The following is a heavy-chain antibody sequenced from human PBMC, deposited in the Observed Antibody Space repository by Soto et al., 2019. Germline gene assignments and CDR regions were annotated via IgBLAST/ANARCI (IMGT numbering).Heavy chain of an antibody. J-gene: IGHJ6*02. Sequence: QVQLVQSGAEVKKPGASVKVCSKASGYTFTSYYMHWVRLAPGQGLEWMGIINPDGGGTSYAQQFPGRVIMTRDTSTSTVYMEMSSLRSEDTAVYYCAVGGNYLSMDVWGQGTTVTVSS. CDR3: AVGGNYLSMDV. CDR2: INPDGGGT. D-gene: IGHD4-4*01. V-gene: IGHV1-46*01. CDR1: GYTFTSYY.